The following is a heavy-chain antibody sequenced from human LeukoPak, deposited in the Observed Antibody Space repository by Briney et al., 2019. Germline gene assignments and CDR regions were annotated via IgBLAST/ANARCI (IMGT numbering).Heavy chain of an antibody. J-gene: IGHJ6*02. CDR2: ISGSGGST. CDR3: AKKEYSSSTYYYGMDV. D-gene: IGHD6-6*01. CDR1: GFTFSSYA. V-gene: IGHV3-23*01. Sequence: GGSLRLSCAASGFTFSSYAMSWVRQAPGKGLEWVSAISGSGGSTYYADSVKGRFTISRDNSKNTLHLQMNSLRAEDTAVYYCAKKEYSSSTYYYGMDVWGQGTTVTVSS.